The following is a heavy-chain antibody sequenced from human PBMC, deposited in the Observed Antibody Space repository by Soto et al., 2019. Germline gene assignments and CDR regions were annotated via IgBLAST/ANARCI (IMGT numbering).Heavy chain of an antibody. CDR1: GFTFSSYG. J-gene: IGHJ4*02. Sequence: VGALILSCAASGFTFSSYGMHWVRQAPGKGLEWVAVISYDGSNKYYADSVKGRFTISRDNSKNTLYLQMNSLRAEDTAVYYCAKDLGGATANWGQGTLVTVSS. CDR3: AKDLGGATAN. V-gene: IGHV3-30*18. D-gene: IGHD1-26*01. CDR2: ISYDGSNK.